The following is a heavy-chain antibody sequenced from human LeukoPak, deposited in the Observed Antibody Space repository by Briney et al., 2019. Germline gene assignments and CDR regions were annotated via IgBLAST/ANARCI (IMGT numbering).Heavy chain of an antibody. Sequence: SETLSLTCTVSGGSITNYYWSWIRQPPGKGLEWIGYIYYSGSTNYNPSLKSRVTLSVDTSRNQFSLSLRSMTAADTAVYYCARTEPSGMTSHWGQGTLVTVSS. CDR1: GGSITNYY. V-gene: IGHV4-59*01. D-gene: IGHD1-14*01. CDR3: ARTEPSGMTSH. J-gene: IGHJ4*02. CDR2: IYYSGST.